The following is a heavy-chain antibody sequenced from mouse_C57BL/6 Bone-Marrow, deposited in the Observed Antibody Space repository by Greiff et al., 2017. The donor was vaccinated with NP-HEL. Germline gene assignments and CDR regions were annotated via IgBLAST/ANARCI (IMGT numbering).Heavy chain of an antibody. Sequence: EVQLVESGGGLVKPGGSLKLSCAASGFTFSSYAMSWVRQTPEKRLEWVATISDGGSYTYYPDNVKGRFTISRDNAKNNLYLQMSHLKSEDTAMYYCARDNSNYGPFAYWGQGTLVTVSA. CDR3: ARDNSNYGPFAY. J-gene: IGHJ3*01. CDR1: GFTFSSYA. D-gene: IGHD2-5*01. CDR2: ISDGGSYT. V-gene: IGHV5-4*01.